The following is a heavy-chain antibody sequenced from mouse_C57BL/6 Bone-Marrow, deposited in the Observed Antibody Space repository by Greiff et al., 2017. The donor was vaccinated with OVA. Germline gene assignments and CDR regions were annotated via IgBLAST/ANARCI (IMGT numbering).Heavy chain of an antibody. J-gene: IGHJ1*03. Sequence: EVKLMESGAELVRPGASVKLSCTASGFNIKDDYMHWVKQRPEQGLEWIGWIDPENGDTEYASKFQGKATITADTSSNTAYLQLSSLTSEDTAVYYCTTDYSNYVPYWYFDVWGTGTTVTVSS. D-gene: IGHD2-5*01. CDR2: IDPENGDT. CDR1: GFNIKDDY. CDR3: TTDYSNYVPYWYFDV. V-gene: IGHV14-4*01.